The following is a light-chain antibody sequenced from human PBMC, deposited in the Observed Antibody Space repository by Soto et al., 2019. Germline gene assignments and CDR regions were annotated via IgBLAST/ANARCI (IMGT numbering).Light chain of an antibody. Sequence: QSALTQPASVSGSPGQSITISCTGTSSDVGSYNLVSWYQQHPGKAPKLMIYEGSKRPSGVSNRFSGSKSGNTASLTISGLQAEDEADYYCCSYAGSSTYVFGTGTKVNAL. CDR2: EGS. V-gene: IGLV2-23*01. J-gene: IGLJ1*01. CDR1: SSDVGSYNL. CDR3: CSYAGSSTYV.